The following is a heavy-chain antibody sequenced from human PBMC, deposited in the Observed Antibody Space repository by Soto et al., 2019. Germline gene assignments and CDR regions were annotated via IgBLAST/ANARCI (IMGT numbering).Heavy chain of an antibody. CDR2: ISGSGGST. CDR3: AKDPWFGSPGYYFDY. CDR1: GFTFSSYA. D-gene: IGHD3-10*01. V-gene: IGHV3-23*01. Sequence: GGSLRLSCAASGFTFSSYAMSWVRQTPGKGLEWVSAISGSGGSTYYADSVKGRFTISRDNSKNTLYLQMNSLRAEDTAVYYCAKDPWFGSPGYYFDYWGQGTLVTVSS. J-gene: IGHJ4*02.